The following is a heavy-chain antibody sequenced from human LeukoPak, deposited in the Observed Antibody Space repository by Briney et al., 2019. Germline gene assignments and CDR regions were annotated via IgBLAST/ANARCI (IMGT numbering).Heavy chain of an antibody. Sequence: GGSLRLSCAASGFTFSSYSMNWVRQAPGKGLEWVSYISSSSSTIYYADSVKGRFTISRDNAKNSLYLQMNSLRAEDTAVYYCARDGRGEYSSSSNYWGQGTLVAVSS. V-gene: IGHV3-48*01. CDR3: ARDGRGEYSSSSNY. CDR1: GFTFSSYS. D-gene: IGHD6-6*01. CDR2: ISSSSSTI. J-gene: IGHJ4*02.